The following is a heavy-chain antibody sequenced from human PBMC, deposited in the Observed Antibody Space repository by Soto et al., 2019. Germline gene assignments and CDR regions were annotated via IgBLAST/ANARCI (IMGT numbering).Heavy chain of an antibody. D-gene: IGHD6-13*01. CDR3: ARAEGRSWHNRGC. J-gene: IGHJ4*02. V-gene: IGHV3-30-3*01. CDR1: GFTFSTYA. Sequence: QVQLVESGGDVVQPARSLRLSCATSGFTFSTYAMHWVRQAPDKGLEWVAVISDDGSTKHHADSLKSLFTISRDNFKNTLYLQMNSLRAEDTAMYYCARAEGRSWHNRGCWGQGTLFTVCS. CDR2: ISDDGSTK.